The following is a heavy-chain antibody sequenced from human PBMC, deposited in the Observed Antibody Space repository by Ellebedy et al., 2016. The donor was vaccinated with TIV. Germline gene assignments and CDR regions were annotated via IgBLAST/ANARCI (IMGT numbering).Heavy chain of an antibody. D-gene: IGHD3-9*01. J-gene: IGHJ4*02. Sequence: GESLKISXAASGFTFSSYWIHWVRQAPGKGLEWVSRINPDGSRTGYADSVKGRFTISRDNAKNTLYLQMNSLRAEDTAVYYCARDFEALTACWGQGTLVTVSS. CDR1: GFTFSSYW. V-gene: IGHV3-74*01. CDR2: INPDGSRT. CDR3: ARDFEALTAC.